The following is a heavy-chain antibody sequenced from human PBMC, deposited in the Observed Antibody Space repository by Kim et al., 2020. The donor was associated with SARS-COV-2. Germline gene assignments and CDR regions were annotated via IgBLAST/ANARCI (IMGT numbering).Heavy chain of an antibody. CDR2: IYYSGST. V-gene: IGHV4-39*01. D-gene: IGHD2-2*01. CDR3: ASAKEDIVVVPAAIGREYYYYYGMDV. Sequence: ETLSLTCTVSGGSISSSSYYWGWIRQPPGKGLEWIGSIYYSGSTYYNPSLKSRVTISVDTSKNQFSLKLSSVTAADTAVYYCASAKEDIVVVPAAIGREYYYYYGMDVWGQGTTVTVSS. J-gene: IGHJ6*02. CDR1: GGSISSSSYY.